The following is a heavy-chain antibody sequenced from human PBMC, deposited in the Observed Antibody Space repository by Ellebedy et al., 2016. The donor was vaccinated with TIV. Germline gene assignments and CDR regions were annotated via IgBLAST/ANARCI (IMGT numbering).Heavy chain of an antibody. Sequence: GESLKISCTASGFTFGDFGMSWFRQAPGKGLEWVAFIRSKTYGGARYAASVEGRFTISRDDSKSIAYLQMNSLKVEDTGVYFCTRDPRGYCSSTTCPWAYEIWGQGTMVTVSS. V-gene: IGHV3-49*03. CDR1: GFTFGDFG. CDR2: IRSKTYGGA. J-gene: IGHJ3*02. D-gene: IGHD2-2*03. CDR3: TRDPRGYCSSTTCPWAYEI.